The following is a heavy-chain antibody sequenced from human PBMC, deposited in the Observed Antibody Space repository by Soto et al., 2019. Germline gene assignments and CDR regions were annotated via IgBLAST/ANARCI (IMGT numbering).Heavy chain of an antibody. CDR3: ASRGTGGTGGMDV. Sequence: ASVKVSCKASGYTFTGYYMQWVRQAPGQGLEWMGWINPNSGGENYAQKFQGWVTMTRDTSISTAYMELSRLRSDDTAVYYCASRGTGGTGGMDVWGQGTTVTVYS. D-gene: IGHD2-8*02. CDR1: GYTFTGYY. J-gene: IGHJ6*02. CDR2: INPNSGGE. V-gene: IGHV1-2*04.